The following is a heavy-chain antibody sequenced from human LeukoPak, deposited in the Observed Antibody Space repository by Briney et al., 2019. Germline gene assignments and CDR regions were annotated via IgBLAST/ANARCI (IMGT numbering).Heavy chain of an antibody. CDR2: INHSGST. J-gene: IGHJ4*02. D-gene: IGHD4-17*01. Sequence: SETLSLTCAVYGGSFSGYYWSWIRQPPGKGLEWIGEINHSGSTNYNPSPKSRVTISVDTSKSQFSLKLSSVTAADTAVYYCARAHDYGDYGFDYWGQGTLVTVSS. CDR1: GGSFSGYY. CDR3: ARAHDYGDYGFDY. V-gene: IGHV4-34*01.